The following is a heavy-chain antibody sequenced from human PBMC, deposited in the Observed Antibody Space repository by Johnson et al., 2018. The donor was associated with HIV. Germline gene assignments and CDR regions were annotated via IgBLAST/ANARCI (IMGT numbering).Heavy chain of an antibody. Sequence: QVQLVESGGGVVQPGRSLRLSCAASGFTFSTYAMHWVRQAPGKGLEWVAVISYDGSNKYYADYVKGRFTISRDNSKNTLYLQMNSLRAEDTAVYYCAREGVAVRYIDDAFDIWGQGTMVTVSS. J-gene: IGHJ3*02. CDR3: AREGVAVRYIDDAFDI. CDR1: GFTFSTYA. CDR2: ISYDGSNK. D-gene: IGHD3-9*01. V-gene: IGHV3-30*04.